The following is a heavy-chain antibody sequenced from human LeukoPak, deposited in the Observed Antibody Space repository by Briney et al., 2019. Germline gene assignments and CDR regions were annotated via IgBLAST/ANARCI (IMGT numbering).Heavy chain of an antibody. CDR2: IDWDDDK. V-gene: IGHV2-70*11. CDR1: GFSLSTSGMC. D-gene: IGHD3-22*01. Sequence: SGPTLVNPTQTLTLTCTFSGFSLSTSGMCVSWIRQPPGKALEWLARIDWDDDKCYTTSLRTRLTISKDTSKNQVVLTMTNMDPVDTATYYCARINYDRSKGFDYWGQGTLVTVSS. J-gene: IGHJ4*02. CDR3: ARINYDRSKGFDY.